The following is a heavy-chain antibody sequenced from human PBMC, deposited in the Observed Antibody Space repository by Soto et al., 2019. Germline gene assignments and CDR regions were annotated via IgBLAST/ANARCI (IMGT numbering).Heavy chain of an antibody. CDR1: GGSFSGYY. CDR2: INHSGST. J-gene: IGHJ4*02. V-gene: IGHV4-34*01. CDR3: ARAVPASSGWYAYKHYFDY. Sequence: SETLSLTCAVYGGSFSGYYWRWIRQRPGMGLEWLGEINHSGSTNYNPSLKSRVTISVDTSKNQFSLKLSSVTAADTAVYYCARAVPASSGWYAYKHYFDYWGQGTLVTVSS. D-gene: IGHD6-19*01.